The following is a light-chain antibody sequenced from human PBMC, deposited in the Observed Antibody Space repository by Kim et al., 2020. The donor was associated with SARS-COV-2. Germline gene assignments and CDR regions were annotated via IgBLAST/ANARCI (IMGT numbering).Light chain of an antibody. CDR2: YDS. CDR3: QVWDSDSDHWV. V-gene: IGLV3-21*04. CDR1: NMGMKT. Sequence: REQAGRIPCGGENMGMKTVHWYQQNPGQAPILVIYYDSDRPSGIPERFSGSNSGNTATLTISRAVAGDEADYYCQVWDSDSDHWVFGGGTKVTVL. J-gene: IGLJ3*02.